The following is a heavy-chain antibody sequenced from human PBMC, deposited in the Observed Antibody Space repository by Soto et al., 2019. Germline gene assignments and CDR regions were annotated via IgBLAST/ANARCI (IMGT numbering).Heavy chain of an antibody. J-gene: IGHJ3*02. CDR2: IKSKTDGGTT. Sequence: GGSLRLSCAASGFTFSNAWMNWVRQAPGKGLEWVGRIKSKTDGGTTDYAAPVKGRFTISRDDSKNTLYLQMNSLKTEDTAVYYCTTAWVVVAADDAFDIWGQGTMVTVSS. CDR3: TTAWVVVAADDAFDI. V-gene: IGHV3-15*07. CDR1: GFTFSNAW. D-gene: IGHD2-15*01.